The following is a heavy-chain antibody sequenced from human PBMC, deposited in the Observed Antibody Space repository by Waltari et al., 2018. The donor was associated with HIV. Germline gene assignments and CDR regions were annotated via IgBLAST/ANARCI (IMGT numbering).Heavy chain of an antibody. J-gene: IGHJ4*02. D-gene: IGHD1-26*01. CDR2: INTNTGNP. CDR3: ARAREWELLYPIDY. Sequence: QVQLVQSGSGLKNPGASVQVSCKAPGYPFINDAMNWVRPAPGQGLEWMGWINTNTGNPTYAQGFTGRFVFSLDTSVSTAYLKISSLKTEDTAVYYCARAREWELLYPIDYWGQGTLVTVS. CDR1: GYPFINDA. V-gene: IGHV7-4-1*02.